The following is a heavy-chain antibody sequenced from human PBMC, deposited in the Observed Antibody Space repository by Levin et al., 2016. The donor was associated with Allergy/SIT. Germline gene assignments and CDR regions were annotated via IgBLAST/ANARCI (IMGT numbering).Heavy chain of an antibody. CDR3: GVGSCGGDCYIIDW. J-gene: IGHJ4*02. V-gene: IGHV1-3*01. D-gene: IGHD2-21*01. CDR2: INADNGNT. CDR1: GYTFRTNP. Sequence: ASVKVSCKTSGYTFRTNPIHWVRQAPGQRPEWMGLINADNGNTQYSQNLQGRVTITRDTSANTGYLELSSLRSEDTAVYYCGVGSCGGDCYIIDWWGQGTQVVVSS.